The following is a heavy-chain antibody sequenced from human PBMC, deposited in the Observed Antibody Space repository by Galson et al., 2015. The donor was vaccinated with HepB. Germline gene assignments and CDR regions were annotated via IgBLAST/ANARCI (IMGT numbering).Heavy chain of an antibody. V-gene: IGHV3-21*01. Sequence: SLRLSCAASGFTFSSYSMNWVRQAPGKGLEWVSSISSSSSYIYYADSVKGRFTISRDNAKNSLYLQMNSLRAEDTAVYYCARDARGSRVFNGMDVWGQGTTVTVSS. J-gene: IGHJ6*02. CDR1: GFTFSSYS. CDR3: ARDARGSRVFNGMDV. D-gene: IGHD3-10*01. CDR2: ISSSSSYI.